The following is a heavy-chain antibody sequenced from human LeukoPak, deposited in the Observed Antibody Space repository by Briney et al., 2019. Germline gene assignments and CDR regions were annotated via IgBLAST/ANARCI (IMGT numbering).Heavy chain of an antibody. J-gene: IGHJ6*02. V-gene: IGHV3-30*04. CDR1: GFTFSSYA. CDR3: ARDGGRAAIIYYYNGMDV. CDR2: ISYDGRNK. Sequence: GGSLRPSCAAPGFTFSSYAMPWVRQAPGKGLEWVAVISYDGRNKYHADPVTGPFTISRANSKTALYRQMNSLRAEDTAVYYCARDGGRAAIIYYYNGMDVWGQGTPVTVSS. D-gene: IGHD2-2*02.